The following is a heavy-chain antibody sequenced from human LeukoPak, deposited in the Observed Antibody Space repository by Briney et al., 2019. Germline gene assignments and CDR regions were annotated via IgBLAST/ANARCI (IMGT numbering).Heavy chain of an antibody. D-gene: IGHD3-16*02. Sequence: GGSLRLSCAASGFTFSSYSMNWVRQAPGKGLEWGSYISSASGSIYYADSVKGRFTISRDNAKNSLFLQMNSLRAEDTAVYYCARDREREYDYVWGSYRPTFDYWGQGTLVTVSS. CDR2: ISSASGSI. CDR3: ARDREREYDYVWGSYRPTFDY. J-gene: IGHJ4*02. CDR1: GFTFSSYS. V-gene: IGHV3-48*04.